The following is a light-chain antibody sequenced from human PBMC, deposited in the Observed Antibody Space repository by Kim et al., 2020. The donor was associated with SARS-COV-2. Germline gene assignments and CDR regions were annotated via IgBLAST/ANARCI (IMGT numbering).Light chain of an antibody. V-gene: IGLV2-14*03. Sequence: QSALTQSASVSGSPGQSITISCTGTSSDVGGYNYVSWYQQHPGKAPKLMIYDVSYRPSGVSNRFSGSKSGNTASLTISGLQAEDEADYYCTSYTSSSTLNFGTGTKVTVL. CDR1: SSDVGGYNY. CDR3: TSYTSSSTLN. J-gene: IGLJ1*01. CDR2: DVS.